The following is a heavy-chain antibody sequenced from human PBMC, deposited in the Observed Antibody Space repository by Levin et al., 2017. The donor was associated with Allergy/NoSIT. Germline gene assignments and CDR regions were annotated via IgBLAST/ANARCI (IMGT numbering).Heavy chain of an antibody. J-gene: IGHJ4*02. Sequence: GESLKISCAASGFTVSSNYMSWVRQAPGKGLEWVSVIYSGGSTYYADSVKGRFTISRDNSKNTLYLQMNSLRAEDTAVYYCARASGITIFGVVIKYFDYWGQGTLVTVSS. V-gene: IGHV3-53*01. CDR1: GFTVSSNY. CDR3: ARASGITIFGVVIKYFDY. CDR2: IYSGGST. D-gene: IGHD3-3*01.